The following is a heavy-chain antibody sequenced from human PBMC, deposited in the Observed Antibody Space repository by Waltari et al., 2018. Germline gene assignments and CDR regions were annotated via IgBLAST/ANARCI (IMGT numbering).Heavy chain of an antibody. CDR2: IKQDGSEN. D-gene: IGHD3-22*01. V-gene: IGHV3-7*01. CDR1: GFTFSSYW. J-gene: IGHJ4*02. Sequence: EVQLVESGGGLVQPGGSLRLSCAASGFTFSSYWMSWVRQAPGKGLEWVANIKQDGSENYYVDSVKGRFTISRDNAKNSLYLQMNSLRAEDTAVYYCARDRSYYDSSGYYDYWGQGTLVTVSS. CDR3: ARDRSYYDSSGYYDY.